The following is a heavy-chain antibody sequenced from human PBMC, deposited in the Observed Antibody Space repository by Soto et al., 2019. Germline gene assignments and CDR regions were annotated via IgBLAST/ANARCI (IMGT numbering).Heavy chain of an antibody. CDR3: ASGPGDSSTPPDY. CDR2: IIPILGIA. CDR1: GGTFSSYT. V-gene: IGHV1-69*02. J-gene: IGHJ4*02. Sequence: QVQLVQSGAEVKKPGSSVKVSCKASGGTFSSYTISWVRQAPGQGLEWMGRIIPILGIANYAQKFQGRVTITSNKAKRTAYMERSRLRSENTAEYYCASGPGDSSTPPDYWGQGTLVTVSS. D-gene: IGHD3-22*01.